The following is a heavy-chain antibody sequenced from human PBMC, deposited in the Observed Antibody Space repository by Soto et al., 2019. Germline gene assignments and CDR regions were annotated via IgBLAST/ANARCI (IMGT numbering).Heavy chain of an antibody. CDR3: ARLSMVRGVILSVSY. CDR1: GYSFTSYW. CDR2: IYPGDSDT. Sequence: GESLKISCKGSGYSFTSYWIGWVRQMPGKGLEWMGIIYPGDSDTRYSPSFQGQVTISADKSISTAYLQWSSLKASDTAMYYCARLSMVRGVILSVSYWGQGTLVTVSS. D-gene: IGHD3-10*01. J-gene: IGHJ4*02. V-gene: IGHV5-51*01.